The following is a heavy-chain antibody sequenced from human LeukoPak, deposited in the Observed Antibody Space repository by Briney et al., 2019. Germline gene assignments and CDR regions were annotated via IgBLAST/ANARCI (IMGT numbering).Heavy chain of an antibody. Sequence: GGSLRLSCAASRFTLSNYWMSWVRQAPGKGLEWVANIKQDGSETYYVDSVKGRFTISRDNSKNTLYLQMNSLRAEDTALYYCARERGRGVISPYFDQWGQGSLVTVSS. V-gene: IGHV3-7*01. J-gene: IGHJ4*02. D-gene: IGHD3-10*01. CDR1: RFTLSNYW. CDR3: ARERGRGVISPYFDQ. CDR2: IKQDGSET.